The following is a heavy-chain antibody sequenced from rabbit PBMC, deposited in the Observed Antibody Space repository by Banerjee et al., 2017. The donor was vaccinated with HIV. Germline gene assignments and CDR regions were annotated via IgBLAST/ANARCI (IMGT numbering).Heavy chain of an antibody. V-gene: IGHV1S45*01. D-gene: IGHD2-1*01. J-gene: IGHJ2*01. CDR1: RFDFSSYG. CDR2: IYTGSSGST. Sequence: QEQLKETGGGLVQPGGSLKLSCKASRFDFSSYGVSWVRQAPGKGLEWIACIYTGSSGSTYYASWAKGRFTISKTSSTTATLQMTSLTAADTATYFCARGYNYDDSGNWDGFDPWGQGTLVTVS. CDR3: ARGYNYDDSGNWDGFDP.